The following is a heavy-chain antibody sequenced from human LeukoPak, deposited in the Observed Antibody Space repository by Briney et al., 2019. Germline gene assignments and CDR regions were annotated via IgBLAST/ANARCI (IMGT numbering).Heavy chain of an antibody. Sequence: ASVKVSCKTSGYTFTSYYMHWARQAPGQGLEWMGIIDPSGGSTNYAQKFQGRVTMTRDTSTSTVYMELSSLRPEDTAVYYCAREDYYGSGDTSYWGQGTLVTVSS. J-gene: IGHJ4*02. D-gene: IGHD3-10*01. CDR3: AREDYYGSGDTSY. CDR1: GYTFTSYY. V-gene: IGHV1-46*01. CDR2: IDPSGGST.